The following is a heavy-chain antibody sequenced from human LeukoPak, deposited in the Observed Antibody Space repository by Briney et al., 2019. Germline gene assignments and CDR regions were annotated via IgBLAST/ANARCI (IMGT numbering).Heavy chain of an antibody. CDR3: AREGLEENYDILTGYYYYYYGMDV. CDR2: IKQDGSEK. Sequence: GGSLRLSCAASGFTFSSYWMSWVRQAPGKGLEWVANIKQDGSEKYYVDSVKGRFTISRDNAKSSLYLQMNSLRAEDTAVYYCAREGLEENYDILTGYYYYYYGMDVWGQGTTVTVSS. D-gene: IGHD3-9*01. V-gene: IGHV3-7*01. J-gene: IGHJ6*02. CDR1: GFTFSSYW.